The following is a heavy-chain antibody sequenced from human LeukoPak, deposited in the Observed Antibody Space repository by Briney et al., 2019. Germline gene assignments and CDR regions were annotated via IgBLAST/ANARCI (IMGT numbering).Heavy chain of an antibody. V-gene: IGHV3-23*01. Sequence: LTGGSLRLSCAASGFTFGNYAMSWVRQAPGKGLEWVSAITGSGGNTYYADSVKGRFTISRDNSKNTVFLQMNSLRAEDTAVYYCAKWGDYGVLTGYYVSDYWGQGTLVTVSS. D-gene: IGHD3-9*01. CDR2: ITGSGGNT. J-gene: IGHJ4*02. CDR3: AKWGDYGVLTGYYVSDY. CDR1: GFTFGNYA.